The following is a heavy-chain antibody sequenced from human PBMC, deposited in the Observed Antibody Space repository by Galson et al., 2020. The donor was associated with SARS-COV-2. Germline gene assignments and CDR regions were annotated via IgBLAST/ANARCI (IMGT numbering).Heavy chain of an antibody. Sequence: TGGSLRLSCAASGFPFTTYGMSWVRQAPGMGLEWVSGISGSEGHTYYADSVKGRFTVSRDDSKNTLYLQMTSLRADDTAVYYCAKGNGTETPYHWFDPWGQGTLVTVSS. V-gene: IGHV3-23*01. CDR2: ISGSEGHT. CDR1: GFPFTTYG. CDR3: AKGNGTETPYHWFDP. D-gene: IGHD1-1*01. J-gene: IGHJ5*02.